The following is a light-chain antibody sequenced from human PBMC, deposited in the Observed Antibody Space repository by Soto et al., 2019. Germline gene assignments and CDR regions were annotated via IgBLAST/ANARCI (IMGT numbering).Light chain of an antibody. J-gene: IGKJ4*01. CDR2: DAS. V-gene: IGKV3-11*01. Sequence: EIVVTQSPATLSLSPGERATLSCRASQSISTYLAWYQQKPGQAPRLLIYDASNRATGIPARFSGSGSGTDFTLTISSLEPEDFQVYYCQQRSTWPLTFGGGTKVEIK. CDR3: QQRSTWPLT. CDR1: QSISTY.